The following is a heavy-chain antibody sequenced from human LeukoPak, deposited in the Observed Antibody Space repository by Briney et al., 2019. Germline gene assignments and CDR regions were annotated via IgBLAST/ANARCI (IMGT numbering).Heavy chain of an antibody. CDR3: ARTYYGSGSYSSNYYYYGMDV. Sequence: SETLSLTCAVYGLSFSGYYWSWLRQPPGKGLEWVGEINHSGSTNYNPALKSRVTISVDTSKNQFSLKLSSVTAADTAVYYCARTYYGSGSYSSNYYYYGMDVWGKGTTVTVSS. CDR2: INHSGST. CDR1: GLSFSGYY. V-gene: IGHV4-34*01. D-gene: IGHD3-10*01. J-gene: IGHJ6*04.